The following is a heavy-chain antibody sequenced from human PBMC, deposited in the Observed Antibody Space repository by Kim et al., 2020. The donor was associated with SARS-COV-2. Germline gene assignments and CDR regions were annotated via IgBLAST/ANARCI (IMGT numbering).Heavy chain of an antibody. Sequence: VTGRFTHSRDNSKNTLYLQMNSLRAEDTAVYYCAKARLYYDSSGTPIFDYWGQGTLVTVSS. CDR3: AKARLYYDSSGTPIFDY. J-gene: IGHJ4*02. V-gene: IGHV3-23*01. D-gene: IGHD3-22*01.